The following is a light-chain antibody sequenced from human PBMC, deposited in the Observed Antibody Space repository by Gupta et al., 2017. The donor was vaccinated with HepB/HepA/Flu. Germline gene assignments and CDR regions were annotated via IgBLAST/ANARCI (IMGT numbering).Light chain of an antibody. Sequence: EIVLTQSPATLSLSPGERATLSCRASQNIRGYLAWYQQKPGQSPRLLISDASNRATGIPARFSGSGSGTEFTLTISSLEPEDFAVYFCQHRGNCPLTFGGGTKVDIK. CDR2: DAS. CDR1: QNIRGY. J-gene: IGKJ4*01. CDR3: QHRGNCPLT. V-gene: IGKV3-11*01.